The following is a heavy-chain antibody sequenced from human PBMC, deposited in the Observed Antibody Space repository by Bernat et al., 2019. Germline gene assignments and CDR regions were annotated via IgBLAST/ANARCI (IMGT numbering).Heavy chain of an antibody. Sequence: QVQLVESGGGVVQPGRSLRLSCAASGFTFSSYAMHWVRQAPGKGLEWVAVISYDGSNKYYADSVKGRFTISRDNSKNTLYLQMNSLRAEDTAVYYCAREDYGDYVIVAFDIWGQGTMVTVSS. D-gene: IGHD4-17*01. CDR1: GFTFSSYA. CDR3: AREDYGDYVIVAFDI. V-gene: IGHV3-30-3*01. J-gene: IGHJ3*02. CDR2: ISYDGSNK.